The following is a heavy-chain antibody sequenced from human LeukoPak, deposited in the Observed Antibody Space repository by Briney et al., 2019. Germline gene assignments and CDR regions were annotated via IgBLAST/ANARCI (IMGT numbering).Heavy chain of an antibody. CDR2: INPNSGGT. CDR1: GYTFTGYY. J-gene: IGHJ4*02. CDR3: ARRSTQDILTDLLSYYFDY. V-gene: IGHV1-2*02. D-gene: IGHD3-9*01. Sequence: ASVKVSCKASGYTFTGYYMHWVRQAPGQGLEWMGWINPNSGGTNYAQKFQGRVTMTRDTSISTAYMELSRLRSDDTAVYYCARRSTQDILTDLLSYYFDYWGQGTLVTVSS.